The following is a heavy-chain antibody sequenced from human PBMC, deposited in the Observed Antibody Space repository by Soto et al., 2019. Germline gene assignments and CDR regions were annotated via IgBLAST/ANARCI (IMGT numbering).Heavy chain of an antibody. CDR1: GFRLSSYD. J-gene: IGHJ4*02. V-gene: IGHV3-48*01. Sequence: GGSLSLSCAVSGFRLSSYDMNWVRQAPGKGLEWVSKISSTSITYYTDSVEGRFTISRDIAKNSLYLQMNSLRSEDTAVYYCARRFGYWGQGTLVTVSS. CDR3: ARRFGY. CDR2: ISSTSIT.